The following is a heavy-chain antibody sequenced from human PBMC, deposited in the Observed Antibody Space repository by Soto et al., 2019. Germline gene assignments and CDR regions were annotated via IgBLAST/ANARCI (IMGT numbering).Heavy chain of an antibody. V-gene: IGHV3-23*01. Sequence: PGESLKISFAASGFAFSSYAINWVRQAPVKGLDWVSGISDSGGSTYYADSVRGRFTISRDNSKKTLYLQMNSLRAEDTAIYYCAKDTAYYHGSGSYYAIDYCGQGTLVTVSP. D-gene: IGHD3-10*01. J-gene: IGHJ4*02. CDR1: GFAFSSYA. CDR2: ISDSGGST. CDR3: AKDTAYYHGSGSYYAIDY.